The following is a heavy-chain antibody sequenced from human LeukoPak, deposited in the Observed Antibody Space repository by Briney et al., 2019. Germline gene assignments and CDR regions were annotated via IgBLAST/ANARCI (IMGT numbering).Heavy chain of an antibody. CDR2: ISGSGGST. J-gene: IGHJ3*02. V-gene: IGHV3-23*01. Sequence: GGSLRLSCAASGFTFSSYAMSWVRQAPGKGLEWVSAISGSGGSTYYADSVKGRFTTSRDNSKNTLYLQMNSLRAEDTAVYYCAKVVEDIVVVPAARPNDALDIWGQGTMVTVSS. D-gene: IGHD2-2*01. CDR1: GFTFSSYA. CDR3: AKVVEDIVVVPAARPNDALDI.